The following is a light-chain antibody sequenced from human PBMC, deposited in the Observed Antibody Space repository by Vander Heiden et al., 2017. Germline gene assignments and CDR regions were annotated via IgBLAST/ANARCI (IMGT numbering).Light chain of an antibody. Sequence: DIQMTQSPYSLSASVGDRVTITGRASQGISNYLAWYQQKPGKVPKLLIYAASTLQSGVPSRFSGSGSGTDFTLTISSLQPEDVATYYWKKYDSAPYTFAQGTKLEIK. CDR3: KKYDSAPYT. V-gene: IGKV1-27*01. CDR2: AAS. CDR1: QGISNY. J-gene: IGKJ2*01.